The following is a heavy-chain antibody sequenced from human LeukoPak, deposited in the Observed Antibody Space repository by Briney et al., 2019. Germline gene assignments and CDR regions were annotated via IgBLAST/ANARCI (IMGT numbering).Heavy chain of an antibody. V-gene: IGHV1-69*05. D-gene: IGHD3-16*01. Sequence: GASVKVSCKASGGTFSSYAISWVRQAPGQGLEWMGGIIPIFGTANYAQKFQGRVTITTDESTSTAYMELSSLRSEDTAVYYCATRVLWRILDCFDMWGQGTMVTVSS. CDR1: GGTFSSYA. CDR3: ATRVLWRILDCFDM. J-gene: IGHJ3*02. CDR2: IIPIFGTA.